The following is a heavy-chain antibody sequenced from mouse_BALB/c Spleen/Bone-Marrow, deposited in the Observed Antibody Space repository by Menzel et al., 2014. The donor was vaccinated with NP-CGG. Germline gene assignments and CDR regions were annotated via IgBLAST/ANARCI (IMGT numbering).Heavy chain of an antibody. V-gene: IGHV1S16*01. CDR1: GYTFTSYW. CDR3: TNYGYD. Sequence: VKLMESGAELVRPGASVKLSCKASGYTFTSYWMHWVKLRPGQGFGWIGEINPSNGDTNYNEKFKRKATLTVDKSSSSPYMQLSNQKSEDSAIYYCTNYGYDWGQGTALTVAS. D-gene: IGHD1-2*01. J-gene: IGHJ2*01. CDR2: INPSNGDT.